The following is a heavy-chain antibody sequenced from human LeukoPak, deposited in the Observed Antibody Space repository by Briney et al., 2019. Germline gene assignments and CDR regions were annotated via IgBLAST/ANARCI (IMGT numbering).Heavy chain of an antibody. CDR2: INHSGST. CDR1: GGSFSGYY. CDR3: ARRDWVTVDAFDI. D-gene: IGHD3-9*01. V-gene: IGHV4-34*01. Sequence: SETLSLTCAVYGGSFSGYYWSWIRQPPGKRLEWIGEINHSGSTNYNPSLKSRVTISIDTSKNQFSLKLSSVTAADTAVFYCARRDWVTVDAFDIWGQGTMVTVSS. J-gene: IGHJ3*02.